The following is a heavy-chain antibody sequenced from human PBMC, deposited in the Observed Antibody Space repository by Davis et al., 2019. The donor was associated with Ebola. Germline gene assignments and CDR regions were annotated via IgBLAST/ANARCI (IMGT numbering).Heavy chain of an antibody. Sequence: ASVKVSCKASGYIFTSYDINWVRQATGQGLEWMGWMNPNSGNTGYAQKFQGRVTITRDTSANTAYVEVSSLRSEDTAVFYCVGERPGTGIYDYWGQGTLVTVSS. CDR2: MNPNSGNT. CDR1: GYIFTSYD. D-gene: IGHD7-27*01. V-gene: IGHV1-8*01. J-gene: IGHJ4*02. CDR3: VGERPGTGIYDY.